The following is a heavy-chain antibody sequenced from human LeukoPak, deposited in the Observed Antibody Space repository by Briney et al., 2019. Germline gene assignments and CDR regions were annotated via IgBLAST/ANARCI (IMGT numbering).Heavy chain of an antibody. CDR2: INHSGST. J-gene: IGHJ3*02. CDR3: ANLGYCSSTSCRAEEDAFDI. CDR1: GGSFSGYY. V-gene: IGHV4-34*01. Sequence: NSSETLSLTCAVYGGSFSGYYWSWIRQPPGKGLEWIGEINHSGSTNYNPSLKSRVTISVDTSKNQFSLKLSSVTAADTAVYYCANLGYCSSTSCRAEEDAFDIWGQGTMVTVSS. D-gene: IGHD2-2*01.